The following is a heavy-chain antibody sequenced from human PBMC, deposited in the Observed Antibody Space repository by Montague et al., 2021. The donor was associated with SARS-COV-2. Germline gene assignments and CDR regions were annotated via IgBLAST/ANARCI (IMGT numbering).Heavy chain of an antibody. Sequence: PALVKPTQTLTLTCTFSGFSLSTSGVGVGWIRQPPGKALEWPALIYWDDKRYSPSLKSRLTVTKDTSKNQVVLTMTNMDPVDTATYYCAHRRGLLLSDAFDIWGQGTMVTVSS. V-gene: IGHV2-5*01. CDR1: GFSLSTSGVG. J-gene: IGHJ3*02. CDR3: AHRRGLLLSDAFDI. CDR2: IYWDDK. D-gene: IGHD1-26*01.